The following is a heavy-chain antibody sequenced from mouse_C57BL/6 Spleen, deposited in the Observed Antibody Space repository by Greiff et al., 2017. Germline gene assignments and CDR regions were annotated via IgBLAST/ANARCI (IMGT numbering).Heavy chain of an antibody. D-gene: IGHD1-1*01. Sequence: VKLVESGAELVKPGASVKISCKASGYAFSSYWMNWVKQRPGKGLEWIGQIYPGDGDTNYNGKFKGKATLTADKSSSTAYMQLSSLTSEDSAVYFCARSDYGSSYEYFDVWGTGTTVTVSS. V-gene: IGHV1-80*01. J-gene: IGHJ1*03. CDR1: GYAFSSYW. CDR2: IYPGDGDT. CDR3: ARSDYGSSYEYFDV.